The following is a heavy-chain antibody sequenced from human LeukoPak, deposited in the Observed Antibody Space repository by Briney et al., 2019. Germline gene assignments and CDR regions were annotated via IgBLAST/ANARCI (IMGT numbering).Heavy chain of an antibody. V-gene: IGHV4-59*12. J-gene: IGHJ4*02. Sequence: PSETLSLTCTVSGGSISSYYWSWIRQPPGKGLEWIGYIYYSGSTNYNPSLKSRVTISVDTSKNQFSLKLSSVTAADTAVYYCAREDYDYVWGSYTPMNNYYFDYWGQGTLVTVSS. CDR1: GGSISSYY. CDR3: AREDYDYVWGSYTPMNNYYFDY. D-gene: IGHD3-16*01. CDR2: IYYSGST.